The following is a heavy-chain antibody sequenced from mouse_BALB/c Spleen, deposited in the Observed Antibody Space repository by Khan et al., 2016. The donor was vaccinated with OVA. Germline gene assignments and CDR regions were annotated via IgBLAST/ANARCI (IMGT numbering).Heavy chain of an antibody. CDR1: GYTFTDYA. CDR3: ARPAYDGYYDY. J-gene: IGHJ2*01. Sequence: QVQLQQPGPELVRPGVSVKISCKGSGYTFTDYAMHWVKLSHAKSLQWIGLISTYSGNTNYNQNFKVKATMTVDKSSSTAYMELARLTSDDSAIYYCARPAYDGYYDYWGQGTTLTVSS. CDR2: ISTYSGNT. V-gene: IGHV1S137*01. D-gene: IGHD2-3*01.